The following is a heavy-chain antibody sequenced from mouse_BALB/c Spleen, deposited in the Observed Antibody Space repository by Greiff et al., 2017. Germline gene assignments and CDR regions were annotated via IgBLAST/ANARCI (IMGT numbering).Heavy chain of an antibody. Sequence: EVKVVESGGGLVQPGGSLKLSCAASGFTFSSYTMSWVRQTPEKRLEWVATISDGGSYTYYPDSVKGRFTISRDNAKNNLYLQMSSLKSEDTAMYYCARDRSFDVWGAGTTVTVSS. J-gene: IGHJ1*01. V-gene: IGHV5-6-4*01. CDR2: ISDGGSYT. CDR1: GFTFSSYT. CDR3: ARDRSFDV.